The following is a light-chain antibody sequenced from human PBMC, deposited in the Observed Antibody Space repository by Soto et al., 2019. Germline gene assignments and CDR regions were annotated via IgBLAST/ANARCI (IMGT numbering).Light chain of an antibody. CDR3: QQSYSTPYT. CDR2: ASF. J-gene: IGKJ2*01. CDR1: QSISSF. Sequence: DIQMTQSPSSLSVFVGDRVSITCRASQSISSFLSWYQQKPGKAPKLLIYASFNLQSGVPSRFSGSGSGTDFALTISSLQPEDFATYYGQQSYSTPYTAGQGTKLEIK. V-gene: IGKV1-39*01.